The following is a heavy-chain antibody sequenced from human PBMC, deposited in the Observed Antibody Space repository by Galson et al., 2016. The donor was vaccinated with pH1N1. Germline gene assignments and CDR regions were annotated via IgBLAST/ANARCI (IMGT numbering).Heavy chain of an antibody. CDR3: TGRQNETGLDF. J-gene: IGHJ4*02. D-gene: IGHD3-9*01. CDR1: GYTFTPHW. Sequence: QSGAEVTKPGESLKISCRGSGYTFTPHWVAWVRQTPEKGLEWMGNIYPGDSDTKYSPSFQGQVTMSVDKSINTAYIHWSSLKASDPAMYYCTGRQNETGLDFWGQGTLVTLSS. V-gene: IGHV5-51*03. CDR2: IYPGDSDT.